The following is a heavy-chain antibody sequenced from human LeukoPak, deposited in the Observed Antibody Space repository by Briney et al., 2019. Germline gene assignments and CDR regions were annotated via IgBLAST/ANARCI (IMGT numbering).Heavy chain of an antibody. Sequence: GGSLRLSCAASGFTFSNYAMNWVRQAPGKGLEWVSGISGSGGTTYYADFVKGRYSISRDNSKNTLYLQMSSLRAEDTAVYYCAKATKCLLGTDDAFDIWGQGTMVTVSS. CDR3: AKATKCLLGTDDAFDI. CDR2: ISGSGGTT. CDR1: GFTFSNYA. V-gene: IGHV3-23*01. J-gene: IGHJ3*02. D-gene: IGHD7-27*01.